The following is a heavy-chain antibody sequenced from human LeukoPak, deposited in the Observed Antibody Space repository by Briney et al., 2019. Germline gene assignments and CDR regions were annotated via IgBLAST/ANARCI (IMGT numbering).Heavy chain of an antibody. J-gene: IGHJ5*02. D-gene: IGHD4-11*01. V-gene: IGHV1-69*05. CDR3: ARESYYSNYDLDWFDP. Sequence: GASVKVSCKASGGTFSSYAISWVRQAPGQGLEWMGGIIPIFGTANYAQKFQGRVTITTDESTSTAYMELSSLRSEDTAVYYCARESYYSNYDLDWFDPWGQGTLVTVSS. CDR1: GGTFSSYA. CDR2: IIPIFGTA.